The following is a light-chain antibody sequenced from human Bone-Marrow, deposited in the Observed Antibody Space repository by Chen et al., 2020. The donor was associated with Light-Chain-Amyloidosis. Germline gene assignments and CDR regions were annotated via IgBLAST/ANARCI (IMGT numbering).Light chain of an antibody. V-gene: IGKV1-39*01. J-gene: IGKJ4*01. CDR2: AAS. CDR3: QQSYRTTQDT. CDR1: QSISTY. Sequence: DIQMTHSPSSLSASIGDRVTLTCRASQSISTYLNWYQQKQGKAPKLLIYAASSLQSGVPSRFSGSGSGTEFTLTISSLQPEDVATYYCQQSYRTTQDTFGGGTKVEIK.